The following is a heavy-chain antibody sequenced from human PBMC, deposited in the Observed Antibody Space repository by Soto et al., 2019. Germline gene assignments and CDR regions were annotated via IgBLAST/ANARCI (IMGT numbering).Heavy chain of an antibody. D-gene: IGHD5-12*01. CDR1: GDTFTDYY. J-gene: IGHJ6*03. CDR2: INPNSGVT. CDR3: ARESGGATATLDYYYFYMDV. Sequence: VQLVQSGAEVKKPGASVKVSCKASGDTFTDYYMHWVRQAPGQGLEWMGWINPNSGVTKYAQKFRGLVTMTRDTSIRTVYMELSRLKSDDTAVYYCARESGGATATLDYYYFYMDVWGKGTTVTVSS. V-gene: IGHV1-2*04.